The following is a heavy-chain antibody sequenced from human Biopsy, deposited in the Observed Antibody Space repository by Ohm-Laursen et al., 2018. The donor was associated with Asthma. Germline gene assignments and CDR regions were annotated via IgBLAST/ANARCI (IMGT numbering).Heavy chain of an antibody. V-gene: IGHV4-39*01. J-gene: IGHJ4*02. Sequence: SETLSLTWPVSAGSISSNNFYWGWIRQPPGKGLEWIATISYTGSTYYNPSLKSRVTISVDTSKNQFSLKLSSVTAADTAVYYCARHSGNYYAQLNYWGQGTLVTVSS. CDR1: AGSISSNNFY. CDR2: ISYTGST. D-gene: IGHD1-26*01. CDR3: ARHSGNYYAQLNY.